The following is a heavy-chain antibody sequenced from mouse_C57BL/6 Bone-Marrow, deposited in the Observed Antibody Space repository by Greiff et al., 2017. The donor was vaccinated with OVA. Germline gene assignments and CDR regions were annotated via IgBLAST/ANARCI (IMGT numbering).Heavy chain of an antibody. CDR2: IYPGDGNI. CDR3: ASGAY. CDR1: GYAFSNYW. V-gene: IGHV1-80*01. Sequence: QVQLKESGAELVKPGASVKISCKASGYAFSNYWMNWVKQRPGKGLEWIGQIYPGDGNINYNGKFKGTATLTADQSSSTASMQFSSLTSEDSAVYFCASGAYWGQGTTLTVSS. J-gene: IGHJ2*01.